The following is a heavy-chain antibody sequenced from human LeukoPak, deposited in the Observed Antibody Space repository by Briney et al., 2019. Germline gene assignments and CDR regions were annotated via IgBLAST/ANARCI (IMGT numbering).Heavy chain of an antibody. Sequence: PGGSLRLSCSASGFPFSSYAMHGVRQAAGKGLEYVSAISDSGGSTYYADSVKGRFTTSRDNSKNMLYLKMSSLRAEDTAVYFCVRGYSFGYYGMAVWGQGTTVTVYS. CDR2: ISDSGGST. CDR3: VRGYSFGYYGMAV. J-gene: IGHJ6*02. CDR1: GFPFSSYA. D-gene: IGHD2-15*01. V-gene: IGHV3-64D*09.